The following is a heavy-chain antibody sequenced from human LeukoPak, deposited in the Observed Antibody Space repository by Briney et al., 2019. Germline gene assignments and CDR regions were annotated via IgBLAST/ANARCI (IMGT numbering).Heavy chain of an antibody. V-gene: IGHV3-48*01. CDR3: ARDAYGFGYFDY. CDR2: ISSSSSTL. CDR1: GVTVSTYS. J-gene: IGHJ4*02. Sequence: GGSLRLSCAVSGVTVSTYSMNWVRQAPGKGLEWISYISSSSSTLYYADSVKGRFTISRDNAKSSLYLQMNSLRAEDTAVYYCARDAYGFGYFDYWGQGTLVTVSS. D-gene: IGHD2-21*01.